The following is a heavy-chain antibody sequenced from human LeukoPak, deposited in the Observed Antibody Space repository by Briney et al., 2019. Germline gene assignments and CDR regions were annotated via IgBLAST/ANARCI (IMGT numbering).Heavy chain of an antibody. J-gene: IGHJ3*02. Sequence: SETLSLTCTVSGYSISSGYYWGWIRQPPGKGLEWIGSIYHSGSTYYNPSLKSRVTISVDTSKNQFSLKLSSVTAADTAVYYCARGWEPGDDAFDIWGQGTMVTVSS. V-gene: IGHV4-38-2*02. CDR2: IYHSGST. CDR3: ARGWEPGDDAFDI. D-gene: IGHD1-26*01. CDR1: GYSISSGYY.